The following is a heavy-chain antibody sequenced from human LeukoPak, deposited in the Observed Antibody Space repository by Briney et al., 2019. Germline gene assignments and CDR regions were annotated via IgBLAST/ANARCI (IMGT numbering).Heavy chain of an antibody. Sequence: GGSLRLSCAASGFTFSSYWMSWVRQAPGKGLEWVANIKQDGSEKYYEDSVKGRFTISRDNAKNSLYLQMNSLRAEDTAVYYCARGVSGSYPRVWGQGTLVTVSS. V-gene: IGHV3-7*01. CDR3: ARGVSGSYPRV. J-gene: IGHJ4*02. CDR2: IKQDGSEK. CDR1: GFTFSSYW. D-gene: IGHD1-26*01.